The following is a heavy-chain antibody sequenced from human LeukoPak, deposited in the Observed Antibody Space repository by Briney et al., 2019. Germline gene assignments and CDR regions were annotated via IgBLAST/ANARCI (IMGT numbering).Heavy chain of an antibody. CDR2: IRYDGSNK. CDR1: GFTFSSYG. Sequence: GGSLRLSCAASGFTFSSYGMHWVRQAPGKGLEWVAFIRYDGSNKYYADSVTGRFTISRDNSKNTLYLQINSLRAEDTAVYYCAKDAPSFSYGHLVIQWGQGTLVTVSS. J-gene: IGHJ4*02. V-gene: IGHV3-30*02. CDR3: AKDAPSFSYGHLVIQ. D-gene: IGHD5-18*01.